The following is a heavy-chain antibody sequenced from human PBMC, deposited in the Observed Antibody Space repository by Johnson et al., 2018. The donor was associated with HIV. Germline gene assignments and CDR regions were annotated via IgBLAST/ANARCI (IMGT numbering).Heavy chain of an antibody. V-gene: IGHV3-23*04. CDR1: GFTVRNNY. Sequence: VQLVESGGGVVQPGRSLRLSCAVSGFTVRNNYMSWVRQAPGKGLEWVSAISGSGGRTNYADSVKGRFTISRDTSKKMLYLQMNSLRVDDTAVYYCAKTGGGAALDSWGQGTMVTVSS. J-gene: IGHJ3*02. CDR2: ISGSGGRT. CDR3: AKTGGGAALDS. D-gene: IGHD3-16*01.